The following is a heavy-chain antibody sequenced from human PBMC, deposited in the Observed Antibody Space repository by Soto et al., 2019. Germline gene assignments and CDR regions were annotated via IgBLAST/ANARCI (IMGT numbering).Heavy chain of an antibody. J-gene: IGHJ4*02. CDR3: ARDPDPAMASTFDS. Sequence: QVQLVQSGAEVKKPGASVNVSCKASGYTFTGYYMHWVRQAPGEGLEWMGWINPNSGTTNYAQKFKGWVTRTRDTSISTAYMELSRLKSDDTAVYYCARDPDPAMASTFDSWGQGTLVTVSS. V-gene: IGHV1-2*04. D-gene: IGHD5-18*01. CDR2: INPNSGTT. CDR1: GYTFTGYY.